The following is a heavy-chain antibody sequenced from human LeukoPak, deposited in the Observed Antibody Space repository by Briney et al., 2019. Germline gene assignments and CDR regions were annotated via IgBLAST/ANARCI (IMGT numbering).Heavy chain of an antibody. D-gene: IGHD1-1*01. CDR3: ATDSPETAAFDY. Sequence: GGSLRLSCTASGFSFSTYSMNWVRQAPGKGLEWVSYIVGSSRSIYYADSVKGRFTISRDNAKNSLYLQMDSLRAEDTAVYHCATDSPETAAFDYWGQGTLVTVSS. J-gene: IGHJ4*02. CDR1: GFSFSTYS. V-gene: IGHV3-48*04. CDR2: IVGSSRSI.